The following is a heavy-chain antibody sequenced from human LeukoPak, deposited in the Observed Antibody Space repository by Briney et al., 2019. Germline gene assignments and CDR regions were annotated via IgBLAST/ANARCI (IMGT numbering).Heavy chain of an antibody. Sequence: GGSLRLSCAASGFTFSSYAMHWVRQAPGKGLEWVAVISYDGSNKYYADSVKGRFTISRDNSKNTLYLQMNSLRAEDTAVYYCAKDLRPGARYSGSSFDYWGQGTLVTVSS. D-gene: IGHD1-26*01. CDR1: GFTFSSYA. CDR3: AKDLRPGARYSGSSFDY. V-gene: IGHV3-30-3*01. J-gene: IGHJ4*02. CDR2: ISYDGSNK.